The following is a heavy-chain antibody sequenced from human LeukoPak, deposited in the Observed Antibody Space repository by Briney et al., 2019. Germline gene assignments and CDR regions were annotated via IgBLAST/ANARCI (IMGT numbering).Heavy chain of an antibody. D-gene: IGHD3-22*01. V-gene: IGHV3-23*01. J-gene: IGHJ3*02. CDR2: ISGSGGNT. CDR3: ASSMIVVVIYAFDI. Sequence: GGSLRLSCAASGFTFSNYAMSWVRQAPGKGLKWVSTISGSGGNTYYADSVKGRFTISRDNAKNSLYLQMNSLRAEDTAVYYCASSMIVVVIYAFDIWGQGTMVTVSS. CDR1: GFTFSNYA.